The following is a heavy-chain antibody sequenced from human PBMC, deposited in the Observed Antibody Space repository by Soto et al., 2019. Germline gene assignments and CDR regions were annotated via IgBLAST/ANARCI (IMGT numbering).Heavy chain of an antibody. Sequence: PVGSLRLSCAASGFTFSSYGMHWVRQAPGKGLEWVAVISYDGSNKYYADSVKGRFTISRDNSKNTLYLQMNSLRAEDTAVYYCAKDIAVAGNYYYYGMDVCGQGTTVTVSS. CDR3: AKDIAVAGNYYYYGMDV. CDR2: ISYDGSNK. V-gene: IGHV3-30*18. J-gene: IGHJ6*02. D-gene: IGHD6-19*01. CDR1: GFTFSSYG.